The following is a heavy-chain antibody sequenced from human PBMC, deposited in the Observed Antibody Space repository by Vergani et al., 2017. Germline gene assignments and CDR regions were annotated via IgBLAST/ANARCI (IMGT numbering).Heavy chain of an antibody. D-gene: IGHD2-21*01. CDR1: GGSINSHNYY. V-gene: IGHV4-61*02. Sequence: QVQLQESGPGLVKPSQTLSLTCTVSGGSINSHNYYWSWIRQPAGKGLEWIGRIHTSGSTNYNPSLKSRVTMSEDTSKNQFSLNLTSVTAADTAVYFCAGRGCLGGGCYEPLFDYWGQGILVTVSS. J-gene: IGHJ4*02. CDR2: IHTSGST. CDR3: AGRGCLGGGCYEPLFDY.